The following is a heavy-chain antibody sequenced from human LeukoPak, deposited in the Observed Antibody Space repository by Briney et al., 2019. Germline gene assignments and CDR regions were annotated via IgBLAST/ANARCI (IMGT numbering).Heavy chain of an antibody. CDR3: ARVNPTNSDFYAY. V-gene: IGHV3-11*06. J-gene: IGHJ1*01. CDR1: GFTFSDYY. Sequence: GGSLRHSCAASGFTFSDYYMTWIRQAPGKGLEWLSYISGSSSNTNYAHSVEGGMGISRDNAKNSLNLQMNSLRAEDTAVYYCARVNPTNSDFYAYWVQGTVVTVTS. CDR2: ISGSSSNT. D-gene: IGHD2-8*01.